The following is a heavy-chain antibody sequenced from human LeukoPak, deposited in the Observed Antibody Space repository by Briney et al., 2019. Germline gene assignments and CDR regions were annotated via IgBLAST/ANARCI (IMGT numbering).Heavy chain of an antibody. Sequence: ASVKVSCKASGYTFTSYGMSWVRQAPGQGLEWMGWISAYNGNTNYAQKLQGRVTMTTDTSTSTAYMELRSLRSDDTAVYYCAREVQLWFGELSGYYGMDVWGKGTTVTVSS. CDR2: ISAYNGNT. CDR1: GYTFTSYG. D-gene: IGHD3-10*01. V-gene: IGHV1-18*04. CDR3: AREVQLWFGELSGYYGMDV. J-gene: IGHJ6*04.